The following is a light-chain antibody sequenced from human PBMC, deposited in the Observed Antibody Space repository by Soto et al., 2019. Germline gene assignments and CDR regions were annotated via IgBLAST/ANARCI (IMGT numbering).Light chain of an antibody. CDR2: GTS. Sequence: EIVLTQSPGTLSLSPGERATLSCRASQSITASYLAWYQQKPGQAPRLLIYGTSTRATGIPDRFSGSGSGTDLTLTISRLEPEDFAVYYCLRYGSSARTFGPGTKVEIK. V-gene: IGKV3-20*01. CDR1: QSITASY. CDR3: LRYGSSART. J-gene: IGKJ1*01.